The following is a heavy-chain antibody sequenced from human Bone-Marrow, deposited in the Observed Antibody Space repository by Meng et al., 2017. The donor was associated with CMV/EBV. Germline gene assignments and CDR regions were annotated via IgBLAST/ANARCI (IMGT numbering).Heavy chain of an antibody. J-gene: IGHJ4*02. CDR2: VGKDGNKK. CDR3: AKNAYGSSGSRTLLDK. Sequence: GWTMRNNGMHWVGQAQGKGLEGEAHVGKDGNKKAYADHVKGQLTIYRDKSKNTLYLQVNSLRGEDTAIYYGAKNAYGSSGSRTLLDKWGQGTLVTVSS. CDR1: GWTMRNNG. D-gene: IGHD3-22*01. V-gene: IGHV3-30*02.